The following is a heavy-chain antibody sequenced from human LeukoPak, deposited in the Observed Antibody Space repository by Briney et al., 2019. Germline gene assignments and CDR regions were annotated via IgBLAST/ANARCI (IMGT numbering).Heavy chain of an antibody. J-gene: IGHJ4*02. CDR1: GFAFNSYA. Sequence: GGSLRLSCAASGFAFNSYAMSWVRQAPGKGVEWGSAISPSGPDTYYADSVKGRFTISRDNSKNTLYLQMSSLRAEDSAVYYCARDLDYGGNSGVVGYWGQGTLVTVSS. V-gene: IGHV3-23*01. CDR2: ISPSGPDT. D-gene: IGHD4-23*01. CDR3: ARDLDYGGNSGVVGY.